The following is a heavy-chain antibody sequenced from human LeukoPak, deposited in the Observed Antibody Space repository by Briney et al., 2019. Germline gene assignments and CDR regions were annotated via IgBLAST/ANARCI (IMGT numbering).Heavy chain of an antibody. CDR3: ARHAVRIVVVNH. CDR2: IYYSGST. V-gene: IGHV4-39*01. D-gene: IGHD3-22*01. J-gene: IGHJ5*02. CDR1: GGSISSSSYY. Sequence: SETLSLTCTVSGGSISSSSYYWGWIRQPPGKGLEWIGSIYYSGSTYYNPSLKSRVTISVDTSKNQFSLKPSSVTAADTAVYYCARHAVRIVVVNHWGQGTLVTVSS.